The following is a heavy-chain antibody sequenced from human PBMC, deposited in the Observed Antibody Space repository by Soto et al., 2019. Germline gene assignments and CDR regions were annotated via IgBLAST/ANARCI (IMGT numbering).Heavy chain of an antibody. D-gene: IGHD1-26*01. Sequence: GASVKVSCKASGGTFSSHAISWVRQAPGQGLEWMGGIIPIFGTANYAQKFQGRVTITADESTSTAYMELSSLRSEDTAVYYCALGYSGSYLSFDYWGQGTLVTVSS. V-gene: IGHV1-69*13. CDR1: GGTFSSHA. J-gene: IGHJ4*02. CDR3: ALGYSGSYLSFDY. CDR2: IIPIFGTA.